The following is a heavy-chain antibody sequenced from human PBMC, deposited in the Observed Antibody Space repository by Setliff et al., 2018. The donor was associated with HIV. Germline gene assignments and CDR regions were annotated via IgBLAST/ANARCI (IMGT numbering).Heavy chain of an antibody. D-gene: IGHD2-2*01. CDR1: GGTFSSYA. Sequence: ASVMVSCKASGGTFSSYAISWVRQAPGQGLEWMGGIIPIFGTANYAQKFQGRVTITADESTSTAYMELSSLRSEDTAVYYCARSRDIVVVPAAPRGAFDIWGQGTMVTVSS. CDR2: IIPIFGTA. V-gene: IGHV1-69*13. CDR3: ARSRDIVVVPAAPRGAFDI. J-gene: IGHJ3*02.